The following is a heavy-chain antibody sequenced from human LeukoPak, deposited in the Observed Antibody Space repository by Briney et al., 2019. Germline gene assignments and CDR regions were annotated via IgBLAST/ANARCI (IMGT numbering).Heavy chain of an antibody. V-gene: IGHV3-21*01. CDR3: ARDRAQYYYDSSGGLDY. D-gene: IGHD3-22*01. J-gene: IGHJ4*02. CDR1: GFTFSSYW. Sequence: GGSLRLSCAASGFTFSSYWMNWVRQAPGKGLEWVSSISSSSSYIYYADSVKGRFTISRDNAKNSLYLQMNSLRAEDTAVYYCARDRAQYYYDSSGGLDYWGQGTLVTVSS. CDR2: ISSSSSYI.